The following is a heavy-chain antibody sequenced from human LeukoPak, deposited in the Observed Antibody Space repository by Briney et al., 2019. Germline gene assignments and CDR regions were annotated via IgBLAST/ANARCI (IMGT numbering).Heavy chain of an antibody. Sequence: SCKASGYTFTSYYMHWVRQAPGKGLEWVAVIWYDGSNKYYADSVKGRFTISRDNSKNTLYLQMNSLRAEDTAVYYCARDIGIAAAGTLDYWGQGTLVTVSS. CDR3: ARDIGIAAAGTLDY. CDR1: GYTFTSYY. D-gene: IGHD6-13*01. V-gene: IGHV3-33*01. CDR2: IWYDGSNK. J-gene: IGHJ4*02.